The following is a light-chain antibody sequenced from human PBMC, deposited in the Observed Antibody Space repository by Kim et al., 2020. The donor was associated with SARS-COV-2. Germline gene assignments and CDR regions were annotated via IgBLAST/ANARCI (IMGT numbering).Light chain of an antibody. CDR1: QGIANN. CDR2: AAS. CDR3: QQYDVYPRT. V-gene: IGKV1-16*01. Sequence: ASIGDRVVISCRASQGIANNLVWFHQKPGKAPKPLIYAASRLETGVPSRFSVSGSETDFILTISSLQPEDYGTYYCQQYDVYPRTFGQGTKVDIK. J-gene: IGKJ1*01.